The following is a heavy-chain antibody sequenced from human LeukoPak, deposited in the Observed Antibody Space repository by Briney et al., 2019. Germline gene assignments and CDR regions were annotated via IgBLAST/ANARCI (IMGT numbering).Heavy chain of an antibody. J-gene: IGHJ5*02. CDR3: ARGFGWFDP. CDR2: ITSDGSNK. D-gene: IGHD3-10*01. V-gene: IGHV3-30*01. CDR1: GFTFTSYA. Sequence: SVKLSCTASGFTFTSYAIHWVRQAPGQGLEWMGVITSDGSNKYYADYLKGRFTITTDTSTNTAYLQLNSLRAEDTAVYYCARGFGWFDPWGQGTLVTVSS.